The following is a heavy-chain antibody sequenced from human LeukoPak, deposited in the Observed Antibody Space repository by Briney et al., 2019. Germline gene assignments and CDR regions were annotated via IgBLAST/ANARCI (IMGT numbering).Heavy chain of an antibody. CDR3: ARDTVAGPDWFDP. CDR1: GGSITNFY. CDR2: IYYSGST. J-gene: IGHJ5*02. Sequence: SETLSLTCTVSGGSITNFYWSWVRQPPGKRLEWIGYIYYSGSTNYNPSLKSRVTISVDTSKNQFSLKLSPVTAADTAVYYCARDTVAGPDWFDPWGQGTLVTVSS. V-gene: IGHV4-59*01. D-gene: IGHD6-19*01.